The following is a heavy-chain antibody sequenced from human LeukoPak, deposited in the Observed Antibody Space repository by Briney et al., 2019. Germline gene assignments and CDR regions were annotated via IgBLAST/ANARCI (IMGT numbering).Heavy chain of an antibody. Sequence: GGSLRLSCAASELTFNSNWMHWVRQAPGKGLVWVSRINSDGSTTNYADSVKGRFTISRDNAKNTLYLQMNSLRAENTAVYYCTSYTSGWNWGQGTLVTVSS. CDR3: TSYTSGWN. V-gene: IGHV3-74*01. J-gene: IGHJ4*02. D-gene: IGHD6-19*01. CDR1: ELTFNSNW. CDR2: INSDGSTT.